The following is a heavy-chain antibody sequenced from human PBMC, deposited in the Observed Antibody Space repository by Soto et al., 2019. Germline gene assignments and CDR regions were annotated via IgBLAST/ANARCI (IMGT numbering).Heavy chain of an antibody. V-gene: IGHV3-33*01. D-gene: IGHD3-9*01. CDR1: GFIFSSYG. Sequence: QVQLVESGGGVVQPGRSLRLSCAASGFIFSSYGMHWFRQAPGKGLEWVAAIWNDGSNKDYAHSVKGRFTISRDNSKNTVYLQMNSLRGEDTAMYYCTREDEILTGFDYWGQGTLVTVSS. CDR3: TREDEILTGFDY. CDR2: IWNDGSNK. J-gene: IGHJ4*02.